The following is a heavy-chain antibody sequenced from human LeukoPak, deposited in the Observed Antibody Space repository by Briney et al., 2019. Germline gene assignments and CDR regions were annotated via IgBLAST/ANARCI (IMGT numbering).Heavy chain of an antibody. CDR3: ARVSLDCSSTSCYTLLDY. CDR1: GGSISSGDYY. Sequence: SQTLSLTCTISGGSISSGDYYWSWIRQPPGKCLEWIGYIYYSGSTYYNPSLKSRVTISVDTSTNQFSLKLSSVFAADTAVYYCARVSLDCSSTSCYTLLDYWGQGTLVTLSS. CDR2: IYYSGST. D-gene: IGHD2-2*02. J-gene: IGHJ4*02. V-gene: IGHV4-30-4*08.